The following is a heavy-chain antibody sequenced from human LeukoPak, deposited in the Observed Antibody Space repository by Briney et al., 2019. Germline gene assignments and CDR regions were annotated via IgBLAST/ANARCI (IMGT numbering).Heavy chain of an antibody. D-gene: IGHD4-17*01. J-gene: IGHJ3*02. V-gene: IGHV1-46*01. CDR3: ARWTTVNTYGDAFDI. CDR1: GYTFTSYY. CDR2: INPSGGST. Sequence: ASVKVSCKASGYTFTSYYMHWVRQAPGQGLEWMGIINPSGGSTSYAQKFQGRVTMTTDTSTSTAYMELSSLRSEDTAAYYCARWTTVNTYGDAFDIWGQGTMVTVSS.